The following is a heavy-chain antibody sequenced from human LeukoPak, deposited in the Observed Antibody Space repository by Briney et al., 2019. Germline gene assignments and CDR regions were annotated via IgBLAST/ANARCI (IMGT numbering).Heavy chain of an antibody. V-gene: IGHV3-23*01. D-gene: IGHD2-2*01. J-gene: IGHJ2*01. CDR2: ISGSGGST. CDR1: GFAFSSYA. Sequence: PGGSLRLSCAASGFAFSSYAMSWVRQAPGKGLEWVSAISGSGGSTYYADSVKGRFTISRDSSKNTLYLQMNSLRAEDTALYHCAKDIVVAPSAHWYFDLWGRGTLVTVSS. CDR3: AKDIVVAPSAHWYFDL.